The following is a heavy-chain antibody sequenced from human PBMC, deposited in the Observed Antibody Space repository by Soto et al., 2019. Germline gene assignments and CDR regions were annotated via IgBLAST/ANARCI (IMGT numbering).Heavy chain of an antibody. CDR1: GFTFSSYS. CDR2: ISSSSSYI. CDR3: ARATRVRGVIYYYYGMDV. V-gene: IGHV3-21*01. J-gene: IGHJ6*02. D-gene: IGHD3-10*01. Sequence: GGSLRLSCAASGFTFSSYSMNWVRQAPGKGLEWVSSISSSSSYIYYADSVKGRFTISRDNVKNSLYLQMNSLRAEDTAVYYCARATRVRGVIYYYYGMDVWGQGTKVTVSS.